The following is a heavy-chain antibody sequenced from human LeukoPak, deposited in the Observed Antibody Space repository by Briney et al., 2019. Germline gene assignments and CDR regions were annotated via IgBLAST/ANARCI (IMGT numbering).Heavy chain of an antibody. CDR2: INTDGSDT. CDR3: ANSYSPPHY. Sequence: GGSLRLSCAASGFTFGNSWMNWVRQAPGKRLVCVSRINTDGSDTTYADSVKGRFTISRDNAKNTLYLQMNSLRAEDSAVYYCANSYSPPHYWGQGTLVTVLS. J-gene: IGHJ4*02. V-gene: IGHV3-74*01. CDR1: GFTFGNSW. D-gene: IGHD3-10*01.